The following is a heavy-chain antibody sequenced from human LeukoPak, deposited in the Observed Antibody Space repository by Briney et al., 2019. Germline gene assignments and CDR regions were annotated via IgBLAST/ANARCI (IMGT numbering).Heavy chain of an antibody. CDR2: ISSSRSTI. V-gene: IGHV3-48*02. D-gene: IGHD2-2*01. Sequence: GGSLRLSCAASGSTFSSYSMNWVRQAPGKGLEWVSYISSSRSTIYYADSVKGRFTISRDNAKNSLYLQMNSLRDEDTAVYYCARDCSSTSCYEPRYWGQGTLVTASS. CDR3: ARDCSSTSCYEPRY. CDR1: GSTFSSYS. J-gene: IGHJ4*02.